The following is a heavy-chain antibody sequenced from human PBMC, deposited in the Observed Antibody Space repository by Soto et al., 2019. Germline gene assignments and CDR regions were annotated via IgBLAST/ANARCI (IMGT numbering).Heavy chain of an antibody. V-gene: IGHV1-18*01. J-gene: IGHJ4*02. CDR3: ARGRYREY. CDR1: GYAFTTSG. Sequence: QVHLVQSGAEVKKPGASVKVSCKGSGYAFTTSGITWLRQAPGQGLEWMGWISAHHGNTNYAQKLQGRVTVTRDTSTSTAYRALRSLRSDDTAVYYCARGRYREYWGQGALVTVSS. CDR2: ISAHHGNT. D-gene: IGHD1-1*01.